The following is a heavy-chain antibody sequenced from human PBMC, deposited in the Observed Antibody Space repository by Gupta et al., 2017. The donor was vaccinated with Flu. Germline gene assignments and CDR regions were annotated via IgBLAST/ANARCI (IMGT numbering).Heavy chain of an antibody. Sequence: EVQLVESGGGLVQPGGSLRLSCAASGFTFSSYEMSWVRLAPGKGLEWVSYISRSAVTYYTDSVKGRFTISRDNAKNSVYLQMNSLRAEDTAFYYCARGHWDSWGQGTLVTVSS. CDR2: ISRSAVT. V-gene: IGHV3-48*03. CDR1: GFTFSSYE. J-gene: IGHJ4*02. CDR3: ARGHWDS.